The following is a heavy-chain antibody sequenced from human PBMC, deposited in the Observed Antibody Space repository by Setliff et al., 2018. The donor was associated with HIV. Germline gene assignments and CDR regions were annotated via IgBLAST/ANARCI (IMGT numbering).Heavy chain of an antibody. D-gene: IGHD1-1*01. J-gene: IGHJ5*01. V-gene: IGHV1-46*01. Sequence: ASVKVSCKASGYPFTSYYMHWVRQAPGQGLEWMGIINPTGGSTSYAQKFQGRVTMTTDTSTSTVYMELSSLRSDDTAVYYCARDFEGMSTIDGFEDWGQGTLVTVSS. CDR1: GYPFTSYY. CDR2: INPTGGST. CDR3: ARDFEGMSTIDGFED.